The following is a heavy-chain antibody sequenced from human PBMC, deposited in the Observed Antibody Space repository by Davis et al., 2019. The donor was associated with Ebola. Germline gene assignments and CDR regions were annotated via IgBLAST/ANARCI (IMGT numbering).Heavy chain of an antibody. D-gene: IGHD6-19*01. V-gene: IGHV3-33*08. CDR2: IWYDGSNK. CDR1: GFTFSSYG. Sequence: GESLKISCAASGFTFSSYGMHWVRQAPGKGLEWVAVIWYDGSNKYYADSVKGRFTISRDNSKNTLYLQVNSLRAEDTAVYYCARDRGIAVAGTRYYGMDVWGQGTTVTVSS. J-gene: IGHJ6*02. CDR3: ARDRGIAVAGTRYYGMDV.